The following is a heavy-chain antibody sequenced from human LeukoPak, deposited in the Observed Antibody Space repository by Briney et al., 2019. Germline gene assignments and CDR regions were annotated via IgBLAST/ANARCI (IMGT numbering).Heavy chain of an antibody. Sequence: SETLSLTCTVSGGSINSTSYYWGWIRQPPGKGLEWIGSIYYSGSTYYNPSLKSRVTIYVDTSKNQFSLKLSSATAADTAVYYCARLPTYYYDSSGYPRASEQTPLFDYWGQGTLVTVSS. J-gene: IGHJ4*02. CDR2: IYYSGST. CDR3: ARLPTYYYDSSGYPRASEQTPLFDY. D-gene: IGHD3-22*01. CDR1: GGSINSTSYY. V-gene: IGHV4-39*01.